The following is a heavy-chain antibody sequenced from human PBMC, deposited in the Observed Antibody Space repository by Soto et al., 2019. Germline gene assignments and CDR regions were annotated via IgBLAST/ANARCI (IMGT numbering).Heavy chain of an antibody. CDR1: GGSISSSSYN. J-gene: IGHJ4*02. Sequence: SETLSLTCTVSGGSISSSSYNWGWIRQPPGKGLEWIGSIYYSGSTYYNPSLKSRVTISVDTSKNQFSLRLSSVTAADTAVYYCARLSFVVVPAKGIWTTVTTFPVGFDYWGQGTLVTVSS. V-gene: IGHV4-39*01. CDR3: ARLSFVVVPAKGIWTTVTTFPVGFDY. D-gene: IGHD2-2*01. CDR2: IYYSGST.